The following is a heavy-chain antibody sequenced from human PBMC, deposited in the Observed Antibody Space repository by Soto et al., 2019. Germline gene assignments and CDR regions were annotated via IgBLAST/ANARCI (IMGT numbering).Heavy chain of an antibody. V-gene: IGHV4-59*01. J-gene: IGHJ4*02. Sequence: TLSLTCTVSGDSISTFYWGWMRQSPGKELEWIGYVYYTGSTNYNPSLKGRVTISVDRSKNQFSLKLTSANAADTAVYYCARGRTVRNYADDSSDYFYFFDYWGQGTQVTVSS. CDR3: ARGRTVRNYADDSSDYFYFFDY. CDR2: VYYTGST. CDR1: GDSISTFY. D-gene: IGHD3-22*01.